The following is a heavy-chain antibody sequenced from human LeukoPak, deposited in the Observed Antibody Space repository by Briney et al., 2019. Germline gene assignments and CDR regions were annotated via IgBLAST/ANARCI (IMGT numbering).Heavy chain of an antibody. CDR3: ARGGKATVVTM. D-gene: IGHD4-23*01. V-gene: IGHV4-4*07. CDR1: GGAINSYY. CDR2: IYSSGST. Sequence: PSETLSLTCTVSGGAINSYYWSWIRQPAGKGLEWIGRIYSSGSTNYNPSLKSRVSMSVDTSKNQFSLKLTSVTAADTAVYYCARGGKATVVTMWGQGILVTVSS. J-gene: IGHJ4*02.